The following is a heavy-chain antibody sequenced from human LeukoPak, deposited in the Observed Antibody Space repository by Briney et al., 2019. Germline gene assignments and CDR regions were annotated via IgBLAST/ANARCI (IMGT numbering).Heavy chain of an antibody. D-gene: IGHD6-13*01. CDR3: ATDSSSRYISRFDY. Sequence: ASVKVSCKASGYTFTSYAMNWVRQAPGQGLEWMGWINTNTGNPTYAQGFTGRFVFSLDTSVSTAYLQISSLKAEDTAVYCCATDSSSRYISRFDYWGQGTLVTVSS. CDR2: INTNTGNP. V-gene: IGHV7-4-1*02. J-gene: IGHJ4*02. CDR1: GYTFTSYA.